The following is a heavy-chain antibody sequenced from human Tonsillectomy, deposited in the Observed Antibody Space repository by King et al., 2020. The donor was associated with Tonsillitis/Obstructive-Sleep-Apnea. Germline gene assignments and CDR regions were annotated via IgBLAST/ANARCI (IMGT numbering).Heavy chain of an antibody. CDR3: ARGSYYSDAFDI. Sequence: TLKESGPTLVKPTQTLTLTCTFSGFSLSTGGVGVGWIRQPPGKALEWLALIYWDDDKPYSPSLKSRLTITKDTSKNQVVLTMTNMDPVDTATYYCARGSYYSDAFDIWGQGTMVTVSS. CDR2: IYWDDDK. CDR1: GFSLSTGGVG. V-gene: IGHV2-5*02. D-gene: IGHD3-10*01. J-gene: IGHJ3*02.